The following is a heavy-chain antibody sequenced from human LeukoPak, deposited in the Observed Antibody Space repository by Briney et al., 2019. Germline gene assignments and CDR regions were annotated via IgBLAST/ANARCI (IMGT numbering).Heavy chain of an antibody. CDR1: GFTFSSYA. V-gene: IGHV3-23*01. Sequence: PGGSLRLSCAASGFTFSSYAMNWVRQAPGKGLDWVSIISGSGGSTYYADSVKGRFTISRDNSKNTLYLQMNSLRAEETAVYYCAKGPTAEITKDWFDPWGQGTLVTVSS. CDR2: ISGSGGST. J-gene: IGHJ5*02. CDR3: AKGPTAEITKDWFDP. D-gene: IGHD3-10*01.